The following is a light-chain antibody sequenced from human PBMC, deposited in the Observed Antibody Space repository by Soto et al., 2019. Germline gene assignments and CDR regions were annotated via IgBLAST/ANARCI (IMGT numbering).Light chain of an antibody. CDR3: SSYTSATTYV. Sequence: QSALTQPASVSGSPGQSITISCTGTSSDVGAYNYDSWYQQYPGEAPKVIIYDVSHRPAGVSNPFSGSKSGNTASLTISGLQTQDEADYYYSSYTSATTYVFGTGTKVTVL. CDR2: DVS. J-gene: IGLJ1*01. CDR1: SSDVGAYNY. V-gene: IGLV2-14*01.